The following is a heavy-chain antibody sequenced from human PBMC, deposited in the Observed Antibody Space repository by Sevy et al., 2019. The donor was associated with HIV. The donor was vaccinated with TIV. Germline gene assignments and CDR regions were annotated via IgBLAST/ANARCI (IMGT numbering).Heavy chain of an antibody. J-gene: IGHJ4*02. CDR2: LSFGGGEI. CDR1: GFTFSKYS. CDR3: AREGCTKPHDY. Sequence: GGSLRLSCAASGFTFSKYSMSWVRQPPGKGLEWVSTLSFGGGEINYADSVNGRFTISRDNSKSSVYLQMNNLRPEDTAVYYCAREGCTKPHDYWGQGTLVTVSS. V-gene: IGHV3-23*01. D-gene: IGHD2-8*01.